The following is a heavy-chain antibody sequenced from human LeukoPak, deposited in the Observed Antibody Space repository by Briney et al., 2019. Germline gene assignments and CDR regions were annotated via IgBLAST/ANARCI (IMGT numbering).Heavy chain of an antibody. J-gene: IGHJ5*02. CDR2: VNHSGST. V-gene: IGHV4-34*01. D-gene: IGHD3-10*01. CDR3: ATSGGPINWFDP. CDR1: GGSLSGYY. Sequence: SETLSLTCAVYGGSLSGYYRGWIRQPPGKGLQWIGEVNHSGSTNYNPSLKSRVTISVDTSKNQFSLKLSSVTAADTAVYYCATSGGPINWFDPWGQGTLVTVSS.